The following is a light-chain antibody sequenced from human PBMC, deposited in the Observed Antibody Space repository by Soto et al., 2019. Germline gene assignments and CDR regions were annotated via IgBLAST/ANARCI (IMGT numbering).Light chain of an antibody. CDR1: SSNVGGYDY. V-gene: IGLV2-14*01. CDR3: SSYTSSGTYV. J-gene: IGLJ1*01. Sequence: QSALTQPASVSGSAGQSITISCTGTSSNVGGYDYVSWYQQHPGTAPKVMIYEVRYRPSGVSNRFSGSKSGNTASLTISGLQAEDEAEYYCSSYTSSGTYVFGTGTKLTVL. CDR2: EVR.